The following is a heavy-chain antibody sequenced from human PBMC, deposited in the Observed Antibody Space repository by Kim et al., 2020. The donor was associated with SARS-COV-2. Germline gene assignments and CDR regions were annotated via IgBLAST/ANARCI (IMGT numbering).Heavy chain of an antibody. CDR3: ARGPPSGTGYFDY. Sequence: SVKVSCKASGGTFSSYAISWVRQAPGQGLEWMGRIIPILGIANYAQKFQGRVTITADKSTSTAYMELSSLRSEDTAVYYCARGPPSGTGYFDYWGQGTLVTVSS. D-gene: IGHD6-13*01. V-gene: IGHV1-69*04. CDR1: GGTFSSYA. J-gene: IGHJ4*02. CDR2: IIPILGIA.